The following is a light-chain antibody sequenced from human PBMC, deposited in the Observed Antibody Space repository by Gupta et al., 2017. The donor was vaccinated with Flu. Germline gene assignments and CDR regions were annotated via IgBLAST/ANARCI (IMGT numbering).Light chain of an antibody. CDR1: RRRLHSDEKTY. CDR3: KQRKRLPST. J-gene: IGKJ3*01. Sequence: VTPDTPSCISGNTSRRRLHSDEKTYLSWFLQKPGQPPQLLIYEASSRGCGVPGRFSGRGSGTXFTLKIXRGQAEDVGVYYCKQRKRLPSTFGXGTKVDIK. V-gene: IGKV2D-29*01. CDR2: EAS.